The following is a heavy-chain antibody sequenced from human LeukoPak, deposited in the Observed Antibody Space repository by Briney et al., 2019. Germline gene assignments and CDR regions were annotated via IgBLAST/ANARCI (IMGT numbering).Heavy chain of an antibody. CDR2: ISSSSSYI. CDR3: ARKIQLWSQSNYYYYGMDV. V-gene: IGHV3-21*01. J-gene: IGHJ6*02. D-gene: IGHD5-18*01. CDR1: GFTFSSYS. Sequence: GGSLRLSCAASGFTFSSYSMNWVRQAPGKGLEWVSSISSSSSYIYYADSVKGRFTISGDNAKNSLYLQMNSLRAEDTAVYYCARKIQLWSQSNYYYYGMDVWGQGPRSPSP.